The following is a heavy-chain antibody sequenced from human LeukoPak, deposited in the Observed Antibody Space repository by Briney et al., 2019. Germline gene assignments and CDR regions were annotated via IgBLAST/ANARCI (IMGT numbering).Heavy chain of an antibody. V-gene: IGHV4-38-2*02. Sequence: PSETLSLTCTVSGYSISSGYYWGWIRQPPGKGLEWIGSIYHSGSTYYNPSLKSRVTISVDTSKNQFSLKLSSVTAADTAVYYCARGIPDDYGGQNWFDPWGQGTLVTVSS. J-gene: IGHJ5*02. CDR1: GYSISSGYY. CDR3: ARGIPDDYGGQNWFDP. CDR2: IYHSGST. D-gene: IGHD4-23*01.